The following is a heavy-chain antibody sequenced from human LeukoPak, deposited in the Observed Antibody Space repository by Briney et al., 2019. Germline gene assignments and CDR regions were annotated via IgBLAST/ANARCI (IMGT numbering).Heavy chain of an antibody. CDR3: AREAYYYDSSGYRDAFDI. V-gene: IGHV4-34*01. CDR1: GGSFSGYY. CDR2: INHSGST. D-gene: IGHD3-22*01. J-gene: IGHJ3*02. Sequence: SETLSLTCAVYGGSFSGYYWSWIRQPPGKGLEWVGEINHSGSTNYNPSLKSRVTISVDKSKNQFSLKLSSVTAADTAVYYCAREAYYYDSSGYRDAFDIWGQGTMVTVSS.